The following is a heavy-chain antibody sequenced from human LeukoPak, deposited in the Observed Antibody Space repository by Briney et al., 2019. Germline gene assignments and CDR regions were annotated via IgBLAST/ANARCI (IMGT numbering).Heavy chain of an antibody. J-gene: IGHJ4*02. D-gene: IGHD5-18*01. V-gene: IGHV4-34*01. Sequence: SETLSLTCAVYGGSFSGYYWSWIRQPPGKGLEWIGEINHSGSTNYNPSLKSRVTISVDTSKNQFSLKLSSVTAADTAVYYCARGRNGIQPWSVGYYFDYWGQGTLVTVSS. CDR1: GGSFSGYY. CDR2: INHSGST. CDR3: ARGRNGIQPWSVGYYFDY.